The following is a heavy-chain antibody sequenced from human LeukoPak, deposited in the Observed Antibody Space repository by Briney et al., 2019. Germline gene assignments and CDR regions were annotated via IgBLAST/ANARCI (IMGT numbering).Heavy chain of an antibody. CDR2: TVSRGTT. D-gene: IGHD6-19*01. V-gene: IGHV3-23*01. J-gene: IGHJ5*02. CDR1: GFTFTSDA. CDR3: AKCSTSAYTTGWCNWIDP. Sequence: GGSLRLSCVASGFTFTSDAMNWVRQAPGKGLEWVSATVSRGTTQYADSVKGRFTVSRDTSKNTLYLQMNSLRADDTAVYYCAKCSTSAYTTGWCNWIDPWGQGTLVTVSS.